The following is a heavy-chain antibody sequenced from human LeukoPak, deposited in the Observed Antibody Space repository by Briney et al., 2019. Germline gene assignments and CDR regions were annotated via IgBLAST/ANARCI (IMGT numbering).Heavy chain of an antibody. V-gene: IGHV3-30*18. D-gene: IGHD3-10*01. J-gene: IGHJ4*02. CDR3: AKDRLWFGEKHLDY. CDR2: ISTDGNYK. Sequence: GGSLRLSCAASGFTFNNYGMHWVRQAPGKGLECVAVISTDGNYKHSADSVKGRFNISRDNSKNALYLQMNSLRVEDTAVYYCAKDRLWFGEKHLDYWGQGAPVTVSS. CDR1: GFTFNNYG.